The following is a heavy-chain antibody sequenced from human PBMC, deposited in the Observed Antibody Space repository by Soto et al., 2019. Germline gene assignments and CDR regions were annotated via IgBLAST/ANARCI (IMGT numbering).Heavy chain of an antibody. CDR3: ASGVAAPYYYYYGMDV. D-gene: IGHD2-15*01. Sequence: QVQLVQSGAEVKKPGSSVKVSCKASGGTFSSYASSWVRQAPGQGLEWMGGIIPIFGTANYAQKFQGRVTITADESTSTAYMELSSLRSEDTAVYYCASGVAAPYYYYYGMDVWGQGTTVTVSS. J-gene: IGHJ6*02. V-gene: IGHV1-69*12. CDR2: IIPIFGTA. CDR1: GGTFSSYA.